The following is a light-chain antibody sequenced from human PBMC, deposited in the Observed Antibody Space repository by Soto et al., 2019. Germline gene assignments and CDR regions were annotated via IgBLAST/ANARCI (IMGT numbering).Light chain of an antibody. J-gene: IGKJ1*01. CDR2: GAS. CDR3: QQYGSSPRT. CDR1: QSVSSN. V-gene: IGKV3-15*01. Sequence: EIVMTQSPATLSVSPGERATLSCRASQSVSSNLAWYQQKPGQAPRLLIYGASTRATGIPARFSGSGSGTEFTLTISRLEPEDFAVYYCQQYGSSPRTFGRGTRWIS.